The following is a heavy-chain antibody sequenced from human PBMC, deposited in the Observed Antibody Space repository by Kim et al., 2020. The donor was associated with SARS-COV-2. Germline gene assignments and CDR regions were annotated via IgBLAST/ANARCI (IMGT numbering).Heavy chain of an antibody. D-gene: IGHD3-16*01. CDR3: ARDWGVPDHAWRFDL. V-gene: IGHV3-74*01. Sequence: GGSLRLSCTASGFTFSAYWMHWVRQAPGKGLVWVSRITDTGNVQSYADSVKGRFTSSRDNAKNTLYLQMNSLRAEDTAVYYCARDWGVPDHAWRFDLWGRGPRVTVS. J-gene: IGHJ2*01. CDR2: ITDTGNVQ. CDR1: GFTFSAYW.